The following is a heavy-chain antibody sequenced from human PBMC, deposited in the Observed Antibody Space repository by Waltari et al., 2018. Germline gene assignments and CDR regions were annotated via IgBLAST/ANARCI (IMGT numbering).Heavy chain of an antibody. CDR1: GYPIGRGFS. D-gene: IGHD2-8*01. CDR3: ARGGFDTNSYFDL. Sequence: QVQLHESGPGLGKPSETLSLTCAVSGYPIGRGFSWGWIRQPPGKDLEWIGSVSQSVVNVYNPSLKSRVTISMDTSKNQLSLKVTSVTDADTAIYYCARGGFDTNSYFDLWGRGTLVTVSS. V-gene: IGHV4-38-2*01. CDR2: VSQSVVN. J-gene: IGHJ2*01.